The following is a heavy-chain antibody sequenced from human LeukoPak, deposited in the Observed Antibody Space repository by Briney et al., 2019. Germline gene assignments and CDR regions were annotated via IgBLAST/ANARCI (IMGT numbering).Heavy chain of an antibody. V-gene: IGHV3-30*18. J-gene: IGHJ5*02. D-gene: IGHD3-22*01. CDR2: ISYDGSNK. CDR1: GFTFSSYG. CDR3: AKGTMIIGLNWFDP. Sequence: GGSLRLSCAASGFTFSSYGMHWVRQAPGKGLEWVAVISYDGSNKYYADSVKGRFTISRDNSKNTLYLQMNSLRAEDTAVYYCAKGTMIIGLNWFDPWGQGTLVTVSS.